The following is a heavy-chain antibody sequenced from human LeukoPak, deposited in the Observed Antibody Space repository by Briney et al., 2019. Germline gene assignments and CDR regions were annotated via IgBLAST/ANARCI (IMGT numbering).Heavy chain of an antibody. CDR3: ARRATEGWLRKTSFDY. CDR1: GGFISSYY. Sequence: SETLSLICTVSGGFISSYYWSWIRQPAGKGLEWIGRIYTSGSTNYNPSLKSRVTMSVDTSKNQFSLKLSSVTAADTAVYYCARRATEGWLRKTSFDYWGQGTLVTVSS. D-gene: IGHD5-12*01. CDR2: IYTSGST. J-gene: IGHJ4*02. V-gene: IGHV4-4*07.